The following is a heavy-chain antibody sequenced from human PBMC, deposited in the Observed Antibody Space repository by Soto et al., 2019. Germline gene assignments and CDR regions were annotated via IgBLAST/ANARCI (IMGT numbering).Heavy chain of an antibody. V-gene: IGHV3-11*06. J-gene: IGHJ4*02. CDR1: GFTFSDYY. CDR3: ARNQCGGDCYSADFYDY. Sequence: AGGSLRLSCAASGFTFSDYYMSWIRQAPGKGLEWVSYISSSSSYTNYADSVKGRFTISRDNAKNSLYLQMNSLRAEDTAVYYCARNQCGGDCYSADFYDYWGQGTLVTVSS. D-gene: IGHD2-21*02. CDR2: ISSSSSYT.